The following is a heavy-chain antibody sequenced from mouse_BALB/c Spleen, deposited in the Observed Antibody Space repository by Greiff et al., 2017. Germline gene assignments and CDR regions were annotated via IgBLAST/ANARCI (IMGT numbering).Heavy chain of an antibody. V-gene: IGHV4-1*02. CDR1: GFDFSRYW. J-gene: IGHJ3*01. Sequence: EVKVIESGGGLVQPGGSLKLSCAASGFDFSRYWMSWVRQAPGKGLEWIGEINPDSSTINYTPSLKDKFIISRDNAKNTLYLQMSKVRSEDTALYYCARPLYYGYEGFAYWGQGTLVTVSA. CDR2: INPDSSTI. D-gene: IGHD2-2*01. CDR3: ARPLYYGYEGFAY.